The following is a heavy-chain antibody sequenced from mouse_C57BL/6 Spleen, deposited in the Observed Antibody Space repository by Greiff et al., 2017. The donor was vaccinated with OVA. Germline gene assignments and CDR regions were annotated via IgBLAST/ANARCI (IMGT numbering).Heavy chain of an antibody. CDR2: IYPSDSET. CDR3: ARAYSNYWYFDV. CDR1: GYTFTSYW. J-gene: IGHJ1*03. D-gene: IGHD2-5*01. V-gene: IGHV1-61*01. Sequence: QVQLQQPGAELVRPGSSVKLSCKASGYTFTSYWMAWVKQRPGQGLEWIGNIYPSDSETHYNQKFKDKATLTVDKSSSTAYMQLSSLTSEDSAVYYCARAYSNYWYFDVWGTGTTVTVSS.